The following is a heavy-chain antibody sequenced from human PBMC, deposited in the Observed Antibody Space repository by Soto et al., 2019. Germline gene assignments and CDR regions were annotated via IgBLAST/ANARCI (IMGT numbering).Heavy chain of an antibody. D-gene: IGHD4-17*01. V-gene: IGHV3-53*01. J-gene: IGHJ4*02. Sequence: GGSLRLSCAASGFTVSSNYMSWVRQAPGKGLEWVSVIYSGGSTYYADSVKGRFTISRDNSKNTLYLQMNSLRAEDTAVYYCASGTTGTLGLDYWGQGTLVTVSS. CDR3: ASGTTGTLGLDY. CDR1: GFTVSSNY. CDR2: IYSGGST.